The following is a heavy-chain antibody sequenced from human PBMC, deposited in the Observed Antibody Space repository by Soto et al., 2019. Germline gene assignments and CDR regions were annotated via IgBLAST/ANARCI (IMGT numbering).Heavy chain of an antibody. CDR3: AKDRRAGGNSAFYFDF. V-gene: IGHV3-23*01. D-gene: IGHD3-16*01. CDR2: ISATGGGT. J-gene: IGHJ4*02. CDR1: GFSFSIYA. Sequence: GGSLGLACAASGFSFSIYAMSGVRQAPGKGLEWVSLISATGGGTYYADSVKGRFTISRDNSHNTLYLQVHSLTAEDTAVYYCAKDRRAGGNSAFYFDFWGQGAQVTVSS.